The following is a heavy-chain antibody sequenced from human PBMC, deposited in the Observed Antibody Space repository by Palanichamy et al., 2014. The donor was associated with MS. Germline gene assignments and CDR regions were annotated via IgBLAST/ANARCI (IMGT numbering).Heavy chain of an antibody. CDR2: ISWNSGTI. J-gene: IGHJ3*02. V-gene: IGHV3-9*01. CDR1: GFSFDDYA. CDR3: AKDVAGYCSPNYPGDCGLEI. D-gene: IGHD2-15*01. Sequence: EVQLVESGGGLVQPGRSLTLSCAASGFSFDDYAMHWVRQVPGKGLEWVSGISWNSGTIDYADSVKGRFTISRDSAKSSLYLQMRSLRTGDTALYHCAKDVAGYCSPNYPGDCGLEIWGQGTVVTVAS.